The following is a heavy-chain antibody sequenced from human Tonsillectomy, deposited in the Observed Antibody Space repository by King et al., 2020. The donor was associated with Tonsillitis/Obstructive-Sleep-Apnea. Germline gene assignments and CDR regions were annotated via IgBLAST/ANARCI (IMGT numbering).Heavy chain of an antibody. CDR1: GFTFSRYW. D-gene: IGHD3-9*01. CDR2: IKQDGSEK. J-gene: IGHJ4*02. V-gene: IGHV3-7*03. Sequence: EVQLVESGGGLVLPGGSLRLSCAASGFTFSRYWMSWVRQAPGKGLEWVANIKQDGSEKYYVDSVKGRFTISRDNAKNSVYLQMNSLRAEDTAVYYCASEDYDILSGYSSFHYWGQGTLVTVSS. CDR3: ASEDYDILSGYSSFHY.